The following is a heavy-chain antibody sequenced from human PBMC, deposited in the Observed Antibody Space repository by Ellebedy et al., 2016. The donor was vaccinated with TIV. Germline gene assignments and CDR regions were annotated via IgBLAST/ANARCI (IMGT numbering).Heavy chain of an antibody. CDR2: IVPILGVA. CDR1: GGNFSGSS. Sequence: ASVKVSCKASGGNFSGSSVNWVRQAPGQGLEWMGGIVPILGVANYAQKFQGRVTFTADKSTSTAYMELSSLRSDDTAVYYCARAVTTGGINVFDYWGQGTLVTVSS. CDR3: ARAVTTGGINVFDY. V-gene: IGHV1-69*10. D-gene: IGHD2-15*01. J-gene: IGHJ4*02.